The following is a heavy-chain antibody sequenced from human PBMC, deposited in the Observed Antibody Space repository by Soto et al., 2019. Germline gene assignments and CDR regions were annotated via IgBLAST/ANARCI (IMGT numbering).Heavy chain of an antibody. CDR3: ARIGGKSYGEPDY. V-gene: IGHV4-4*02. J-gene: IGHJ4*02. D-gene: IGHD4-17*01. CDR2: IYHSGST. Sequence: PSETLSLTCAVSGGSISSSNWWSWVRQPPGKGLEWIGEIYHSGSTNYNPSLKSRVTISVDKSKNQFSLKLSSVTAADTAVYYCARIGGKSYGEPDYWGQGTLVTAPQ. CDR1: GGSISSSNW.